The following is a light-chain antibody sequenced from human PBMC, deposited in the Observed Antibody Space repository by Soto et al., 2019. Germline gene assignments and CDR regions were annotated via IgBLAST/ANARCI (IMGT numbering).Light chain of an antibody. CDR2: DAS. V-gene: IGKV1-33*01. CDR3: QQYENLPLT. Sequence: IQMTQSPSSLSASVGDSVSITCQASQNIYYYLNWYQQKPGKAPKLLIYDASHLETGVPSRFSGSGSGTDFTLTVNSLQSEDFATYYCQQYENLPLTFGGGTKVEI. J-gene: IGKJ4*01. CDR1: QNIYYY.